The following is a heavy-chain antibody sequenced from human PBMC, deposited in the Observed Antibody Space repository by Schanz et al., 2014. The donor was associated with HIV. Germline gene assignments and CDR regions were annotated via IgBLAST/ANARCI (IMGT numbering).Heavy chain of an antibody. D-gene: IGHD3-22*01. CDR1: GFTFGDYA. Sequence: VQLVESGGSLVQPGRSLRLSCTASGFTFGDYAMSWFRQAPGKGLEWVAVISYDGRNKCFGDSVKGRITISRDNSKNTLYLQIKSLRADDAAVYYCAKDRNYYESKYRGKGNYYYYYGMDVWGQGTTVTVSS. CDR3: AKDRNYYESKYRGKGNYYYYYGMDV. V-gene: IGHV3-30-3*02. CDR2: ISYDGRNK. J-gene: IGHJ6*02.